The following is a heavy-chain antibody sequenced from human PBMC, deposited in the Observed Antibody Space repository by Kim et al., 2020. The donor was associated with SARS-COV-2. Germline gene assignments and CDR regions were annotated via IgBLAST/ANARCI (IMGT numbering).Heavy chain of an antibody. D-gene: IGHD3-10*01. Sequence: GGSLRLSCAASGFTFSSYSMNWVRQAPGKGLEWVSSISSSSSYIYYADSVKGRFTISRDNAKNSLYLQMNSLRAEDTAVYYCARDQGLRYGSGSAWGQGTLVTVSS. CDR3: ARDQGLRYGSGSA. CDR1: GFTFSSYS. J-gene: IGHJ5*02. CDR2: ISSSSSYI. V-gene: IGHV3-21*01.